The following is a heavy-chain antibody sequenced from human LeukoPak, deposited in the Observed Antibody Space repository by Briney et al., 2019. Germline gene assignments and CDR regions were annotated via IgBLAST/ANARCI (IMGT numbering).Heavy chain of an antibody. CDR1: GITFSTYA. V-gene: IGHV3-23*01. Sequence: GGSLRLSCAASGITFSTYAMNWVRQAPGKGLEWVSVISGSAASTSYADSVKGRFTISRDNSRNTLYLQMNSLRAEDTAVYYCAKRSGSGSYSSYSFDYWGQGTLVTVSS. CDR3: AKRSGSGSYSSYSFDY. D-gene: IGHD3-10*01. J-gene: IGHJ4*02. CDR2: ISGSAAST.